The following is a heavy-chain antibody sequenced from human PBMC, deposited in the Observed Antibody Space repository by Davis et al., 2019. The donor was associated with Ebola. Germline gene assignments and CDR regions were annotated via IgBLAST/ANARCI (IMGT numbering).Heavy chain of an antibody. Sequence: GESLKISCAASGFTFSSYGMHWVRQAPGKGLEWVAVISYDGSNKYYADSVKGRFTISRDNSKNTLYLQMNSLRAEDTAVYYCAKDHTIFGVVYDCYFDYWGQGTLVTVSS. CDR1: GFTFSSYG. J-gene: IGHJ4*02. CDR2: ISYDGSNK. CDR3: AKDHTIFGVVYDCYFDY. V-gene: IGHV3-30*18. D-gene: IGHD3-3*01.